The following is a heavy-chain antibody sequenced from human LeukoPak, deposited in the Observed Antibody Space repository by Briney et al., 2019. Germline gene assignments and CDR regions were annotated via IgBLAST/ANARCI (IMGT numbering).Heavy chain of an antibody. V-gene: IGHV4-59*01. J-gene: IGHJ6*02. CDR1: GGSISSYY. CDR3: ARVLGYCSGGSCSGYGMDV. D-gene: IGHD2-15*01. Sequence: SETLSLTCTVSGGSISSYYWSWIRQPPGKGLEWIGYIYYSGSTNYNPSLKRRVTISVDTSKNQFSLKLSSVTAADSAVYYCARVLGYCSGGSCSGYGMDVWGQGTTVTVSS. CDR2: IYYSGST.